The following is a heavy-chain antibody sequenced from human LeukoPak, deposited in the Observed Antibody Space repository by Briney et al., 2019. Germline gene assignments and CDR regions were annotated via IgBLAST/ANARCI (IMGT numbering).Heavy chain of an antibody. CDR3: ARGQDYGDYEGY. CDR1: GGSISSYY. Sequence: SETLSLTCTVSGGSISSYYWSWIRQPPGKGLERIGYIYYSGSTNYNPSLKSRVTISVDTSKNQFSLKLNSVTAADTAVYYCARGQDYGDYEGYWGQGTLVTVSS. CDR2: IYYSGST. J-gene: IGHJ4*02. D-gene: IGHD4-17*01. V-gene: IGHV4-59*01.